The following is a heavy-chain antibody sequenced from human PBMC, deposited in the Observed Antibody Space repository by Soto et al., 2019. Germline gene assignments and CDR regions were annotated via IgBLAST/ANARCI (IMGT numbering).Heavy chain of an antibody. J-gene: IGHJ4*02. CDR2: ISWNSGST. CDR3: ARDTDSDTWNDPFDY. Sequence: DVQLVESGGGLVQPGRSLRLSCAASGFIFDDFAMHWVRQAPGKGLEWVSGISWNSGSTDYAASVKGRFIISRDNARNSLYLQMNSLIPEDTALYYCARDTDSDTWNDPFDYWGQGALVIVS. CDR1: GFIFDDFA. V-gene: IGHV3-9*01. D-gene: IGHD1-1*01.